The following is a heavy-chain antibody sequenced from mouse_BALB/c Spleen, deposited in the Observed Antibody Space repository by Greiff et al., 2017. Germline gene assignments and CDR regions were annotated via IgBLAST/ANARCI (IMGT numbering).Heavy chain of an antibody. Sequence: EVHLVESGGGLVKPGGSLKLSCAASGFTFSDYYMYWVRQTPEKRLEWVATISDGGSYTYYPDSVKGRFTISRDNAKNNLYLQMSSLKSEDTAMYYCARAPYGYDGSWFAYWGQGTLVTVSA. CDR3: ARAPYGYDGSWFAY. CDR1: GFTFSDYY. D-gene: IGHD2-2*01. V-gene: IGHV5-4*02. J-gene: IGHJ3*01. CDR2: ISDGGSYT.